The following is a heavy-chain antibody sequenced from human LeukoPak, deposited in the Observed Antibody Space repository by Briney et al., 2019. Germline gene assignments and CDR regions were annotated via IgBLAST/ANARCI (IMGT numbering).Heavy chain of an antibody. Sequence: SSVKVSCKASGGTFSSYAISWVRQAPGQGLEWMGGIIPIFGTANYAQKFQGRVTITTDESTSTAYMELSSLRSEDTAVYYCARGGPFFSSSSSKEYYFDYWGQGTLVTVSS. CDR2: IIPIFGTA. V-gene: IGHV1-69*05. CDR3: ARGGPFFSSSSSKEYYFDY. J-gene: IGHJ4*02. D-gene: IGHD6-6*01. CDR1: GGTFSSYA.